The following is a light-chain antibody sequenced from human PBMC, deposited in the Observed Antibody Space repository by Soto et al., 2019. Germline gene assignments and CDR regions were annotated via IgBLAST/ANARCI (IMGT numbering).Light chain of an antibody. J-gene: IGLJ3*02. CDR3: CSYAGNFWV. V-gene: IGLV2-11*01. CDR1: SSDVGTYNY. CDR2: DVT. Sequence: QSVLTQPRSVSGSPGQSVTISCTGTSSDVGTYNYVSWYQQHPGKAPKLIIYDVTQRPSGVPDRFSGSKSGNSASLIISGLQADDEADYHCCSYAGNFWVFGGGTKLTAL.